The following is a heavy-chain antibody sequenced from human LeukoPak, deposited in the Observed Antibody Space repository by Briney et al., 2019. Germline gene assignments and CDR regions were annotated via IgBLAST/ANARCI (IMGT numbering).Heavy chain of an antibody. CDR2: IYNGDTT. Sequence: GGSLRLSCAASGFTVSSNYMSWVRQAPGKGLEWVSVIYNGDTTYYADSVKGRFTISRDNAKNTLYLQMNSLRAEDTAVYYCATDLVLRFLEWAWDYWGQGTLVTVSS. D-gene: IGHD3-3*01. J-gene: IGHJ4*02. CDR3: ATDLVLRFLEWAWDY. CDR1: GFTVSSNY. V-gene: IGHV3-53*01.